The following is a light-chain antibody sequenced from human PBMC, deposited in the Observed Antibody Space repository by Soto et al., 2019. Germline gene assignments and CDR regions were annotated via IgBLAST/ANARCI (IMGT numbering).Light chain of an antibody. V-gene: IGKV1-39*01. CDR1: QSISNY. J-gene: IGKJ1*01. CDR3: QQGLNTPRT. Sequence: DIQMTQSPSSLSASVGDRVTITCRASQSISNYLNWYQQKPGKAPTLLMFAAASLESGVPSRFSGSGSGTDFTLTISSLQPEDFGTYYCQQGLNTPRTFGQGTKVEIK. CDR2: AAA.